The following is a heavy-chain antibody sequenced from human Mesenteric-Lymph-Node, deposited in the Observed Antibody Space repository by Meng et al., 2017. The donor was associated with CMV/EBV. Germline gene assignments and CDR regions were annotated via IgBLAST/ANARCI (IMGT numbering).Heavy chain of an antibody. Sequence: LSLTCAVYGGSFSVYWWSWIRQPQGKGLEWVGEISYTGGTNYNPSLKSRVIISADTSKKQFSLKLTSVTAADTAVYYCAMHPADFDYWGQGILVTVSS. CDR2: ISYTGGT. V-gene: IGHV4-34*01. CDR3: AMHPADFDY. CDR1: GGSFSVYW. J-gene: IGHJ4*02.